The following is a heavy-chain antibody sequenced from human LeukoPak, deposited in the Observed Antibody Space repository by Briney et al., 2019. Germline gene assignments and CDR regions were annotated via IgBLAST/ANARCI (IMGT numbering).Heavy chain of an antibody. Sequence: PGRSLRLSCAASGFTFSSYGMHWVRQAPGKGLEWVAVIWYDGSNEYYADSVKGRFTISRDNSKNTLYLQMNSLRAEDTAVYYCARSRYCSSTSCQYYFDYWGQGTLVTVSS. CDR1: GFTFSSYG. D-gene: IGHD2-2*01. V-gene: IGHV3-33*01. J-gene: IGHJ4*02. CDR2: IWYDGSNE. CDR3: ARSRYCSSTSCQYYFDY.